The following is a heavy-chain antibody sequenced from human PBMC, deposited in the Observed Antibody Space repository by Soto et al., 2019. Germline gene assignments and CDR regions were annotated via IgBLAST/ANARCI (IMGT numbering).Heavy chain of an antibody. D-gene: IGHD6-13*01. CDR1: GGTFGSYA. Sequence: QVQLVQSGAEVKKPGSSVKVSCKASGGTFGSYAISWVRQAPGQGLEWMGGIIPIFGTANYAQKFQGRVTITADESTSTAYMELSSLRSEDTAVYYCARRGGGGSSPWGWFDPWGQGTLVTVSS. J-gene: IGHJ5*02. CDR3: ARRGGGGSSPWGWFDP. CDR2: IIPIFGTA. V-gene: IGHV1-69*01.